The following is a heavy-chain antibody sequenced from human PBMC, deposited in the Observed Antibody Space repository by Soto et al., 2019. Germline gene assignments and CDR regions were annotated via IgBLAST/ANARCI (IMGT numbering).Heavy chain of an antibody. Sequence: QVQLQESGPGLVKPSQTLSLTCTVSGGSISSGGYYWTWIRQHPGKGLEWIGYIYYSGSTYYNPSLQGRVTISVDTSKNQFPLKVSPVTSADPARYYCARSVFPLGQGTLVTVSS. CDR2: IYYSGST. CDR1: GGSISSGGYY. V-gene: IGHV4-31*03. J-gene: IGHJ5*02. CDR3: ARSVFP.